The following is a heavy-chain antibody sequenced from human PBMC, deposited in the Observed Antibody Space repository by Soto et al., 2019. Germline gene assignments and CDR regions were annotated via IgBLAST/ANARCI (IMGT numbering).Heavy chain of an antibody. CDR3: TTDVGFLEWYYYYYGMDV. CDR2: IKSKTDGGTT. J-gene: IGHJ6*02. V-gene: IGHV3-15*01. Sequence: GESLKISCAASGFTFSNAWMSWVRQAPGKGLEWVGRIKSKTDGGTTDYAAPVKGRFTISRDGSKNTLYLQMNSLKTEDTAVYYCTTDVGFLEWYYYYYGMDVWGQGTTVTVSS. CDR1: GFTFSNAW. D-gene: IGHD3-3*01.